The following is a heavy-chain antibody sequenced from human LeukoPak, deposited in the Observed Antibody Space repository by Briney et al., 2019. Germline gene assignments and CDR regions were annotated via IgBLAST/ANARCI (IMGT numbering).Heavy chain of an antibody. CDR2: IYYSGST. J-gene: IGHJ4*02. Sequence: SQTLSLTCTVSGGSISSSSYYWGWIRQPPGKGLEWIGSIYYSGSTYYNPSLKSRVTISVDTSKNQFSLKLSSVTAADTAVYYCARQTNPGSLDYWGQGTLVTVSS. CDR1: GGSISSSSYY. D-gene: IGHD2-8*01. V-gene: IGHV4-39*01. CDR3: ARQTNPGSLDY.